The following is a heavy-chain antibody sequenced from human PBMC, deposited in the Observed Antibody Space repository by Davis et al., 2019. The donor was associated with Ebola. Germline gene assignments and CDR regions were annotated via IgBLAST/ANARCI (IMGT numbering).Heavy chain of an antibody. V-gene: IGHV4-59*08. J-gene: IGHJ5*02. D-gene: IGHD6-13*01. Sequence: MPSETLSLTCTVSGDPISSSYWTWIRQPPGKGLEWIGYIYYNAVTIYNPSLKSRVTISVDMSKNQVSLNLISVTAADTAVYYCARHGRAAGMSWFDPWGQGALVTVSS. CDR3: ARHGRAAGMSWFDP. CDR1: GDPISSSY. CDR2: IYYNAVT.